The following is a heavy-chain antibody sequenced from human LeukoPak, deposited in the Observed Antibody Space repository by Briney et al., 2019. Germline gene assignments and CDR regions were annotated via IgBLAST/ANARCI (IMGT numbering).Heavy chain of an antibody. J-gene: IGHJ6*02. V-gene: IGHV3-23*01. CDR1: GFTFSSYA. CDR2: ISGSGGST. CDR3: AKAPVITFGGVIAPFRSYGMDV. Sequence: QPGGSLRLSCAASGFTFSSYAMSWVRQAPGKGLEWVSAISGSGGSTYYADSVKGRFTISRDDSKNTLYLQMNSLRAEDTAVYYCAKAPVITFGGVIAPFRSYGMDVWGQGTTVTVSS. D-gene: IGHD3-16*02.